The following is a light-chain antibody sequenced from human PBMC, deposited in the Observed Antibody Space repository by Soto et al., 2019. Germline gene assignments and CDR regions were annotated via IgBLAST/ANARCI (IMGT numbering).Light chain of an antibody. Sequence: EIVLTQSPGTLSLSPGEGATLSCRASQSVTGSYLAWYQQKPGQAPRLLIYGASSRATGIPDRFSGSGSGTDFTLTISRLEPDDFAVYCCQQYGSSPQTFGQGTKEEMK. V-gene: IGKV3-20*01. CDR1: QSVTGSY. CDR2: GAS. J-gene: IGKJ1*01. CDR3: QQYGSSPQT.